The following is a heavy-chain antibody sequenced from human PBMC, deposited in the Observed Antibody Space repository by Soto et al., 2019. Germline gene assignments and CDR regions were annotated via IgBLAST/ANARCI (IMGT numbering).Heavy chain of an antibody. CDR1: GGSISSSSYY. CDR2: IYYSGST. D-gene: IGHD3-10*01. Sequence: PSETLSLTXTVSGGSISSSSYYWGWIRQPPGKGLEWIGSIYYSGSTYYNPSLKSRVTISVDTSKNQFSLKLSSVTAADTAVYYCARLLGSPSYYYYGMDVWGQGTTVTVSS. CDR3: ARLLGSPSYYYYGMDV. V-gene: IGHV4-39*01. J-gene: IGHJ6*02.